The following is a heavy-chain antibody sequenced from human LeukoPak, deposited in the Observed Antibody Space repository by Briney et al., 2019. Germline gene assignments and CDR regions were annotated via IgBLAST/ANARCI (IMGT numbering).Heavy chain of an antibody. CDR2: IYSGGST. Sequence: GGSLRLSCAASGFTVSSNYMSWVRQAPGKGLEWVSVIYSGGSTYYADSVKGRFTISRDNSKNTLYLQMNSLRAEDTAAYYCARLYCSGGSCYLDYWGQGTLVTVSS. D-gene: IGHD2-15*01. CDR1: GFTVSSNY. J-gene: IGHJ4*02. CDR3: ARLYCSGGSCYLDY. V-gene: IGHV3-53*01.